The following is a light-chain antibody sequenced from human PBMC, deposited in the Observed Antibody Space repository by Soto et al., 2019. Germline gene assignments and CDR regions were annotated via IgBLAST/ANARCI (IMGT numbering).Light chain of an antibody. V-gene: IGLV2-23*02. J-gene: IGLJ1*01. CDR1: SGDVGSYNF. CDR2: EVS. CDR3: CSSTGSSTFYV. Sequence: QSALTQPASVSGSPGQSSTVSCTGTSGDVGSYNFGSWYQQHPGKGHKHLIYEVSKRPSEVSNRFSGSKSGNTASLTISGHQAEEEADYYSCSSTGSSTFYVFGSGTKLTVL.